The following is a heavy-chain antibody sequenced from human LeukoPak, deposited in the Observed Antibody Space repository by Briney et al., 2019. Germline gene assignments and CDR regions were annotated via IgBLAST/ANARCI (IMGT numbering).Heavy chain of an antibody. V-gene: IGHV4-59*01. CDR2: IYYSGST. CDR1: GGSISSYY. Sequence: SETLSLTCTVSGGSISSYYWSWIRQPPGKGLEWIGYIYYSGSTNYNPSLKSRVTISVDTSKNQFSLKLSSVTAADTAVYYCARETPDRIAATFDYWGQGTLVTVPS. D-gene: IGHD6-13*01. CDR3: ARETPDRIAATFDY. J-gene: IGHJ4*02.